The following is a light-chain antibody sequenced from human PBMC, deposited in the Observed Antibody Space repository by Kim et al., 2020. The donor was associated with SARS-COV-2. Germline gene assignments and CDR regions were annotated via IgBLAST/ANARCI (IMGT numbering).Light chain of an antibody. CDR2: LAS. J-gene: IGKJ1*01. CDR1: QSLLHSNGHNY. V-gene: IGKV2-28*01. Sequence: DVVMSQSPLSLPVTPGEPASISCTSSQSLLHSNGHNYLDWYLQKPGQSPQLLIYLASNRASGVPDRFSGSGSGTDFTLKISRVEAEDVGLYYCMQARQTPPWTFGPGTKVDIK. CDR3: MQARQTPPWT.